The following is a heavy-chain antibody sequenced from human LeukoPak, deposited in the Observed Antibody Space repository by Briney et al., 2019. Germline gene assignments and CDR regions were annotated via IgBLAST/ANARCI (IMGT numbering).Heavy chain of an antibody. D-gene: IGHD6-19*01. CDR3: ASSGWYQVVVY. V-gene: IGHV4-39*07. Sequence: PSETLSLTCTVSGGSISSSSYYWGWIRQPPGKGLEWIGNIYYSGSTYYTPSLKSRVTISLDTSKNQFSLKLSSVTAADTAVYYCASSGWYQVVVYWGQGTLVTVSS. CDR2: IYYSGST. J-gene: IGHJ4*02. CDR1: GGSISSSSYY.